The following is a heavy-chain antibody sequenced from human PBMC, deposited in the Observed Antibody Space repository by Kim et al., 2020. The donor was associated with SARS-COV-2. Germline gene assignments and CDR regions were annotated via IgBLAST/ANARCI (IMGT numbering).Heavy chain of an antibody. CDR1: GYTFTSYG. D-gene: IGHD3-22*01. J-gene: IGHJ5*02. CDR2: ISAYNGNT. CDR3: ARDQFPYYDSRGWFDP. Sequence: ASVKVSCKASGYTFTSYGISWVRQAPGQGLEWMGWISAYNGNTNYAQKLQGRVTMTTDTSTSTAYMELRSLRSDDTAVYYCARDQFPYYDSRGWFDPWGQGTLVTVSS. V-gene: IGHV1-18*01.